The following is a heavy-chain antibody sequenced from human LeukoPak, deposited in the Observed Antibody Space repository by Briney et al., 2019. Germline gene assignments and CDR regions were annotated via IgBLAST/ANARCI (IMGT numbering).Heavy chain of an antibody. Sequence: GGSLRLSCAASGLTFSTNYMTWVRQATGKGLEWLSVIYSSGSKYYPDPVKGRFTIPRDTSKNTLYFQMNRLRAEDTAVYYCARVPYGGSSGSWGLGTLVTVSS. D-gene: IGHD2-15*01. V-gene: IGHV3-53*01. CDR1: GLTFSTNY. CDR2: IYSSGSK. J-gene: IGHJ5*02. CDR3: ARVPYGGSSGS.